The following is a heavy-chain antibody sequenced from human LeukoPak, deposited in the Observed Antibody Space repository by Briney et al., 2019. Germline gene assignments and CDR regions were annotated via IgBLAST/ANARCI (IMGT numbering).Heavy chain of an antibody. Sequence: SETLSLTCTVSGCSISSSSYNWGRIRQPPGKGLEWIGIIDNTGSTYYNPSLKSRVAISVDTSKDQLSLKLSSVTAADTAVYYCARPPGIAAAWFDPWGQGTLVTVSS. J-gene: IGHJ5*02. CDR1: GCSISSSSYN. CDR2: IDNTGST. V-gene: IGHV4-39*01. D-gene: IGHD6-13*01. CDR3: ARPPGIAAAWFDP.